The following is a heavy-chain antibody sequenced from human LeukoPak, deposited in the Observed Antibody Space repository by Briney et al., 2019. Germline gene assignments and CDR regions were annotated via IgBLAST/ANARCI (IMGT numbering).Heavy chain of an antibody. Sequence: SETLSLTCAVYGGSFSGYYWSWIRQPPGKGLEWIGEINHSGSTNYNPSLKSRVTISVDTSKNQFSLKLSSVTAADTAVYYCARHLGRLGYFQHWGQGTLVTVSS. CDR3: ARHLGRLGYFQH. D-gene: IGHD2-15*01. V-gene: IGHV4-34*01. CDR2: INHSGST. J-gene: IGHJ1*01. CDR1: GGSFSGYY.